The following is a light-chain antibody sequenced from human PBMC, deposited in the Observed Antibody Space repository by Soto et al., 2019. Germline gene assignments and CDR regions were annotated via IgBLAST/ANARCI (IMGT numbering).Light chain of an antibody. Sequence: QSVLTQPPSVSGAPGQRVTISCSGTTSNIGAGYDVHWYQLLPGTAPKLLIYANTDRPSGVPDRFSGSKSGTSASLAITGLQAEDEADYYCQSYDSGLSGPIFGGGTKLTVL. CDR1: TSNIGAGYD. J-gene: IGLJ2*01. CDR3: QSYDSGLSGPI. CDR2: ANT. V-gene: IGLV1-40*01.